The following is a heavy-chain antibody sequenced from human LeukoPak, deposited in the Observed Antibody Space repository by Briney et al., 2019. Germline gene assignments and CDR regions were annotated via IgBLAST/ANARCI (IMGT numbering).Heavy chain of an antibody. J-gene: IGHJ5*02. Sequence: ASVKVSCKASGYAFTSYGISWARQAPGQGLEWMGWNSGYNGNINYAQKFQGRVTMTTDTSTSTAYMELRSLRSDDTAVYYCARGGDYNWFDPWGQGTLVTVSS. CDR3: ARGGDYNWFDP. D-gene: IGHD4-17*01. V-gene: IGHV1-18*01. CDR1: GYAFTSYG. CDR2: NSGYNGNI.